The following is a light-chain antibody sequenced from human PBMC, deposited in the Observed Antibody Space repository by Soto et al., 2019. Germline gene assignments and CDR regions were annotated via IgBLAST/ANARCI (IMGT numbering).Light chain of an antibody. CDR3: SSYTSSSTVV. V-gene: IGLV2-14*01. CDR2: EVS. Sequence: QSVLTQPASVSGSPGQSITISCTGTSSDVGGYKYVSWYQQYPGKAPKLVIFEVSNRPSGVSIRFSGSRSGNMASLTISGLQTEDEGDYYCSSYTSSSTVVFGGGTKVTVL. J-gene: IGLJ3*02. CDR1: SSDVGGYKY.